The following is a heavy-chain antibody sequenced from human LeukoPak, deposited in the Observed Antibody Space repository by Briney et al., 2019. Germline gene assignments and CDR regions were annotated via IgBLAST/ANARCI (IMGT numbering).Heavy chain of an antibody. D-gene: IGHD3-3*01. CDR3: AKVAFGVVIIEGLWYMDV. Sequence: ASVKVSCKASGGTFSSYAISWVRQAPGQGLEWMGRIIPILGIANYAQKFQGRVTITADKSTSTAYMELSSLRAEDTAVYYCAKVAFGVVIIEGLWYMDVWGKGTTVTVSS. CDR1: GGTFSSYA. J-gene: IGHJ6*03. V-gene: IGHV1-69*04. CDR2: IIPILGIA.